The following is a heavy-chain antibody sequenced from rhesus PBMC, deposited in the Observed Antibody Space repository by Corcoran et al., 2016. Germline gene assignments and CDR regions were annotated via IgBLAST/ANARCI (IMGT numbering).Heavy chain of an antibody. CDR1: GFTFSSYG. V-gene: IGHV3S16*01. J-gene: IGHJ4*01. D-gene: IGHD3-16*01. CDR3: TRGGRFDY. Sequence: EVQLVESGGGLVQPGGSLRLSCAASGFTFSSYGMSWVCQAPGMGRGWASSFVSAIIYRYSADAGKGRFTISRDNAKNSLSMQMSSLRAEDTAVYYCTRGGRFDYWGQGVLVTVSS. CDR2: FVSAIIYR.